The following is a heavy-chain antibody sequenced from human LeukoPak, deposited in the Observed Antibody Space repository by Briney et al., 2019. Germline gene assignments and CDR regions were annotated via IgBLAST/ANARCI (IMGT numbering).Heavy chain of an antibody. CDR1: DFFISSHY. J-gene: IGHJ4*02. Sequence: SETLSLTCTVSDFFISSHYWSWLRQPPGKGLEWMAYMRDTVNTKDNPSFKSRLTLSADTSKNQFSLRLSSVTAADTAVYYCATIKRGNIYGYFELWGQGILVTVSS. CDR3: ATIKRGNIYGYFEL. D-gene: IGHD5-18*01. CDR2: MRDTVNT. V-gene: IGHV4-59*11.